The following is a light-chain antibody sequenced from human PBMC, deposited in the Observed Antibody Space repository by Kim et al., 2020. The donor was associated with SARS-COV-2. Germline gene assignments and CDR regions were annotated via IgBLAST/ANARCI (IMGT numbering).Light chain of an antibody. CDR1: SSDIGGYDY. V-gene: IGLV2-8*01. J-gene: IGLJ1*01. CDR3: GSYAGSNNYV. CDR2: EVR. Sequence: HSFTIACTGTSSDIGGYDYVSCYQQHPGKAPKLTIYEVRKRPSGVPDRFSGSKSGNTASLTVSGLQAEDEADYYCGSYAGSNNYVFGTGTKVTVL.